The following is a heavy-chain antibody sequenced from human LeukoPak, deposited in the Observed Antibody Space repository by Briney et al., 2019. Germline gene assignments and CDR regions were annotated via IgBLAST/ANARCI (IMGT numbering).Heavy chain of an antibody. V-gene: IGHV3-9*01. CDR1: GFTFDDYA. CDR2: ISWNSGSI. D-gene: IGHD1-14*01. J-gene: IGHJ6*04. Sequence: GGSLRLSCAASGFTFDDYAMHWVRQAPGKGLEWVSGISWNSGSIGYADPVKGRFTISRDNAKNSLYLQMNSLRAEDTALYYCAKDIQGNQGLDVWGKGTTVTVSS. CDR3: AKDIQGNQGLDV.